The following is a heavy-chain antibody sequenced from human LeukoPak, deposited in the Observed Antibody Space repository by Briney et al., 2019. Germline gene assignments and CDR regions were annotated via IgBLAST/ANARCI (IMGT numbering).Heavy chain of an antibody. J-gene: IGHJ3*02. CDR3: AGFSSSYAFDI. V-gene: IGHV4-39*01. CDR1: GGSISSSSYY. Sequence: PSETLSLTCTVSGGSISSSSYYWGWFRQPPGKGLEWIGSIYYSGSTYYNPSLKSRVTISVDTSKNQFSLKLSSVTAADTAVYYCAGFSSSYAFDIWGQGTMVTVSS. CDR2: IYYSGST. D-gene: IGHD6-13*01.